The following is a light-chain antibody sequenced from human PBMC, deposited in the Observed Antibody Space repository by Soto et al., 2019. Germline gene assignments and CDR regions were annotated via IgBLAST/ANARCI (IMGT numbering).Light chain of an antibody. CDR2: END. V-gene: IGLV6-57*02. CDR3: QSYDRTHGV. Sequence: NFMLTQPHSVSESPGQTVTISCTASSGSFASNSVQWFQQRPGGAPTTVIYENDQRPSGVPDRFSGSIDFSSNSASLTISGLRPDDEADYYCQSYDRTHGVFGGGTKLTVL. J-gene: IGLJ3*02. CDR1: SGSFASNS.